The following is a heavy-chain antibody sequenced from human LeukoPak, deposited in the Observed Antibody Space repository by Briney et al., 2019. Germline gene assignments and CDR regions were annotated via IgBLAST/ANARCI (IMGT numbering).Heavy chain of an antibody. CDR2: IYYSGST. D-gene: IGHD3-22*01. CDR1: GGSISSYY. V-gene: IGHV4-59*01. Sequence: SETLSLTCTVSGGSISSYYWSWIRQPPGKGLEWIGYIYYSGSTNYNPSFKSRVTISVDTSKNQFSLKLSSVTAADTAVYYCARDTYYYDSSGYGDDAFDIWGQGTMVTVSS. CDR3: ARDTYYYDSSGYGDDAFDI. J-gene: IGHJ3*02.